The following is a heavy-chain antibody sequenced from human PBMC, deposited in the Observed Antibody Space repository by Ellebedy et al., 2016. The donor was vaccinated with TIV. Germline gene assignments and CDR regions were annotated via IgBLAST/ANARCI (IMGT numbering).Heavy chain of an antibody. D-gene: IGHD4-17*01. CDR2: ITGSGGKT. CDR3: AQSLGYGDYSSVS. V-gene: IGHV3-23*01. CDR1: GFTFMNYA. Sequence: PGGSLRLSCAASGFTFMNYAMTWVRQAPGQGLEWVSVITGSGGKTYYADSVKGRFTISRYNSQNMVYLQMNSLRVEDTAEYYCAQSLGYGDYSSVSWGQGILVTVSS. J-gene: IGHJ5*02.